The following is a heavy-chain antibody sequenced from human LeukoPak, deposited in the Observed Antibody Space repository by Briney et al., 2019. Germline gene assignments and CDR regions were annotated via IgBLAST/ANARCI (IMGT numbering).Heavy chain of an antibody. V-gene: IGHV4-34*01. CDR2: INHSGSP. Sequence: SETLSLTCAVDGGSFSGYYWSWIRQPPGNGLEWIGEINHSGSPNYNPSPKGRVPISVDTSKNQSSLKLSSVTAADTDVYYCARAPYGAYDGAFDIWGQGTMVTVSS. CDR3: ARAPYGAYDGAFDI. D-gene: IGHD4-17*01. CDR1: GGSFSGYY. J-gene: IGHJ3*02.